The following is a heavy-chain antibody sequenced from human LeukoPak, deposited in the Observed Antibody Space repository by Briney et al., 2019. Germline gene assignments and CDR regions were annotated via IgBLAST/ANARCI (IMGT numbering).Heavy chain of an antibody. J-gene: IGHJ4*02. Sequence: GGSLRLSCAASGFTFRSYAMNWVRQAPGKGLEWVSAISGSGGSTYYADSVKGRFTISRDNSKNTLYLQMNSLRAEDTAVYYCAKMDGYTSNFDYWGQGTLVTVSS. D-gene: IGHD5-24*01. CDR3: AKMDGYTSNFDY. V-gene: IGHV3-23*01. CDR2: ISGSGGST. CDR1: GFTFRSYA.